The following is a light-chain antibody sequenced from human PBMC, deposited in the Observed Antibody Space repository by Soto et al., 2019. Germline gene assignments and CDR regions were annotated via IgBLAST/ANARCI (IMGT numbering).Light chain of an antibody. CDR2: DAS. Sequence: EIVLTQSPATQSLSPGERAILSCRASQSNGTYLAWYQQKPGQAPRLLIYDASNRATGIPARFGGSGSGTDFTLTINSLEPEDFAVYYCQQRSNWPGTFGPGTKVDIK. CDR3: QQRSNWPGT. J-gene: IGKJ3*01. V-gene: IGKV3-11*01. CDR1: QSNGTY.